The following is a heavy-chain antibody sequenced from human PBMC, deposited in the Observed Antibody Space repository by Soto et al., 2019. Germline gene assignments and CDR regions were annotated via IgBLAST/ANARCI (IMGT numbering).Heavy chain of an antibody. CDR2: VSAYNGKT. D-gene: IGHD3-9*01. J-gene: IGHJ4*02. Sequence: QVQLVQSGAEVKKPGASVKVSCKASGYTFTXXGXXXXXXXXXQGLEWMGGVSAYNGKTNYAKKLQGRVTMTTDTSTXXXXXXXRSXXSXXTAVYYXARDPGFRSDYWGQGTLVTVSS. V-gene: IGHV1-18*01. CDR1: GYTFTXXG. CDR3: ARDPGFRSDY.